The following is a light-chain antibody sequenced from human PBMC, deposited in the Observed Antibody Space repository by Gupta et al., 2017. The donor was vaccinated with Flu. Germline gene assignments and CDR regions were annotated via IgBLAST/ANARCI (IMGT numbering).Light chain of an antibody. CDR3: QEWDSTSGV. V-gene: IGLV3-1*01. CDR2: KDT. Sequence: SYELTQPPSVSVSPGQPASITSPGANLGDKYACWYQQTPRQSPVLVNYKDTKRPTGLPERFSGSTSANPATLTISGTDDVDEADDSCQEWDSTSGVFGRGTKVTVL. J-gene: IGLJ1*01. CDR1: NLGDKY.